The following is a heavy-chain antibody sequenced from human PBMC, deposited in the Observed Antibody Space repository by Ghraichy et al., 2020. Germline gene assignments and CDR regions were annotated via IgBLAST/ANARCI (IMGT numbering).Heavy chain of an antibody. V-gene: IGHV3-9*01. D-gene: IGHD3-22*01. Sequence: GGSLRLSCAASGFTFDDYAIHWVRQAPGKGLEWVSGINWNSGSIGYADSVKGRFTISRDHAKNSLYLQMNSLRAEDTALYYCAKALRRMIVVASDAFDIWGQGTMVTVSS. CDR1: GFTFDDYA. CDR2: INWNSGSI. J-gene: IGHJ3*02. CDR3: AKALRRMIVVASDAFDI.